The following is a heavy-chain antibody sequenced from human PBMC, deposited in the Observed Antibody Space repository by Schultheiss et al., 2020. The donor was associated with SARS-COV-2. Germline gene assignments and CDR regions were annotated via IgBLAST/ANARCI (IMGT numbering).Heavy chain of an antibody. CDR2: IDNDGSTT. V-gene: IGHV3-74*01. CDR3: SRSNKVAYFDY. J-gene: IGHJ4*02. Sequence: GESLKISCAASGFTFSSYWMHWVRQVPGKGLMWVSRIDNDGSTTNYADSVKGRFTISRDDSKNTLYLQMNSLRAGDTALYYCSRSNKVAYFDYWGQGTRVTVSS. CDR1: GFTFSSYW. D-gene: IGHD4-11*01.